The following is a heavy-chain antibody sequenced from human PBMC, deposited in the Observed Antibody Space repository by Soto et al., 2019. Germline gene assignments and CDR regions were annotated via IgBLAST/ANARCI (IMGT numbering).Heavy chain of an antibody. Sequence: QVRLQQWGAGLLKPSETLPLTCAVYGGSFSDYYWSWVRQPPGKGLEWIGEINHSGSTNYNPSLNIRVTISVDTSHHQFSLKLNSVTAADTAVYYCAREFPSRYFDLWGRGTPVTVSS. CDR1: GGSFSDYY. J-gene: IGHJ2*01. V-gene: IGHV4-34*01. CDR2: INHSGST. CDR3: AREFPSRYFDL.